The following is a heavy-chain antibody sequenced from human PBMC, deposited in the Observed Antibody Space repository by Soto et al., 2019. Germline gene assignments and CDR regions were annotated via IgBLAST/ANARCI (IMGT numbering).Heavy chain of an antibody. Sequence: GGSLRISCAASGFTLSSYCMPLGRPAPGKGLGWVAVISYDGSNKYYADSVKGRFTISRDNSKNTLYLQMNSLRAEDTAVYYCAKCPFIAAAGAFPYYYYGMDVWGQGTTVTVSS. V-gene: IGHV3-30*18. J-gene: IGHJ6*02. D-gene: IGHD6-13*01. CDR1: GFTLSSYC. CDR2: ISYDGSNK. CDR3: AKCPFIAAAGAFPYYYYGMDV.